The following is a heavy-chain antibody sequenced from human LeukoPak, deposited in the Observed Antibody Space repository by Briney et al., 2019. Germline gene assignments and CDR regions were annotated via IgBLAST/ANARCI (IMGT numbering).Heavy chain of an antibody. J-gene: IGHJ4*02. V-gene: IGHV2-5*01. CDR3: ARYSSYRFRYYFDY. CDR2: IYWNNDN. CDR1: GLSLTTTGVG. Sequence: SGPTLVKPTQTSTVTCTVSGLSLTTTGVGVGWIRQTPGKALEWLALIYWNNDNRYSPSLRSRLTIIKDTSKNLVVLIMANMNPADADTALCARYSSYRFRYYFDYWDQGTPVTVSS. D-gene: IGHD4-11*01.